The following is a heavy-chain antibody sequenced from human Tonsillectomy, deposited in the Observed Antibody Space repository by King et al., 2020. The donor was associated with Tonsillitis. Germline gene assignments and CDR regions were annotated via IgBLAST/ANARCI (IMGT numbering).Heavy chain of an antibody. J-gene: IGHJ6*02. CDR3: ARDLVDRVVVVPAAHLYYYYGMDV. V-gene: IGHV3-30*03. CDR1: GSTFSSYA. CDR2: MSYDGSNK. Sequence: VQLVESGGGVVQPGRSLRLSCAASGSTFSSYAMHWVRQAPGKGLEWVAVMSYDGSNKYYADSVKGRFTISRDNSKNTLYLQMNSLRAEDTAVYYCARDLVDRVVVVPAAHLYYYYGMDVWGQGTTVTVSS. D-gene: IGHD2-2*01.